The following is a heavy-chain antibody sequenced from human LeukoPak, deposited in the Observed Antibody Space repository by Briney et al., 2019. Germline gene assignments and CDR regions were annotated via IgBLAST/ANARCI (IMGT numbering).Heavy chain of an antibody. J-gene: IGHJ4*02. V-gene: IGHV3-7*01. CDR2: IKQDGSEK. CDR1: GFTFSSYW. CDR3: ARDHDGSGSYYRTFDY. Sequence: GGSLRLSCAASGFTFSSYWMSWVRQAPGKGLEWVANIKQDGSEKYYVDSVRGRFTISRDNAKNSLYLQMNSPRAEDTAVYYCARDHDGSGSYYRTFDYWGQGTLVTVSS. D-gene: IGHD3-10*01.